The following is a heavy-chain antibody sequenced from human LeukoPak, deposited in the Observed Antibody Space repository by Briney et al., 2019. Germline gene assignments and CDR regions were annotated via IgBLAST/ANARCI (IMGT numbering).Heavy chain of an antibody. V-gene: IGHV3-23*01. CDR3: AKDSFDPYYDILTGYPFPDY. J-gene: IGHJ4*02. Sequence: GGSLRLSSAASGFTFSSYAMSWVRQAPGKGLEWVSAISGSGGSTYYADSVKGRFTISRDNSKNTLYLQMNSLRAEDTAVYYCAKDSFDPYYDILTGYPFPDYWGQGTLVTVSS. CDR1: GFTFSSYA. D-gene: IGHD3-9*01. CDR2: ISGSGGST.